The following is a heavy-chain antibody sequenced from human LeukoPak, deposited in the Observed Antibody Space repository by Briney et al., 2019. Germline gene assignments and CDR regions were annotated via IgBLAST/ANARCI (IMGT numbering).Heavy chain of an antibody. CDR1: GGSISSYY. V-gene: IGHV4-59*08. CDR3: ARGYSSSWIDY. D-gene: IGHD6-13*01. Sequence: SETLSLTCTVSGGSISSYYWSWIRQPPGKGLEWIGYIYYSGSTNYNPSLKSRVTISVATSKNQFSLKLSSVTAADTAVYYCARGYSSSWIDYWGQGTLVTVSS. CDR2: IYYSGST. J-gene: IGHJ4*02.